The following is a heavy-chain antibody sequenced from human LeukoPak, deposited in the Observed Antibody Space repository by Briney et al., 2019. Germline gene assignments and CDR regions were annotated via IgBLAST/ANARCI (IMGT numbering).Heavy chain of an antibody. CDR3: ARFRSSIAARVADY. Sequence: RASVKVSCKASGYTFTSYGTSWVRQAPGQGLEWMGWISAYNGNTNYAQKLQGRVTMTTDTSTSTAYMELRSLRSDDTAVYYCARFRSSIAARVADYWGQGTLVTVSS. D-gene: IGHD6-6*01. J-gene: IGHJ4*02. CDR1: GYTFTSYG. V-gene: IGHV1-18*01. CDR2: ISAYNGNT.